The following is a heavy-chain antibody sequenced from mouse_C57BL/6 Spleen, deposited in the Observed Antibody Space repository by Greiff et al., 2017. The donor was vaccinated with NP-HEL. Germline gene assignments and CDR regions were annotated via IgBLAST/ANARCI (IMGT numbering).Heavy chain of an antibody. V-gene: IGHV3-6*01. Sequence: EVQRVESGPGLVKPSQSLSLTCSVTGYSITSGYYWNWIRQFPGNKLEWMGYISYDGSNNYNPSLKNRISITRDTSKNQFFLKLNSVTTEDTATYYCARGYYGNYGAYWGQGTLVTVSA. J-gene: IGHJ3*01. CDR1: GYSITSGYY. D-gene: IGHD2-1*01. CDR3: ARGYYGNYGAY. CDR2: ISYDGSN.